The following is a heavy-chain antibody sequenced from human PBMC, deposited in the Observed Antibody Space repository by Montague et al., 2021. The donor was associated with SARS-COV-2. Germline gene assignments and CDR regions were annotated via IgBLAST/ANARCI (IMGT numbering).Heavy chain of an antibody. Sequence: SETLSLTCTVSGDSMNNYYWSWIRQPPGKGLEWIGYINYSGSTHYNPSLQSRVTLSKDTSKNQFSLRLTFVTAADTAMYFCARAPIYRSSWYAYFDYWGQGTLVTVSS. V-gene: IGHV4-59*01. CDR1: GDSMNNYY. D-gene: IGHD6-13*01. J-gene: IGHJ4*02. CDR3: ARAPIYRSSWYAYFDY. CDR2: INYSGST.